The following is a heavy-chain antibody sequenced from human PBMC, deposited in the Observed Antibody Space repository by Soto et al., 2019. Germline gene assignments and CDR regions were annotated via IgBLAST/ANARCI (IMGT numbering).Heavy chain of an antibody. J-gene: IGHJ5*02. CDR2: IYYSGST. CDR1: GGSISSSSYY. CDR3: ARLGIAAAVNWFDP. V-gene: IGHV4-39*01. Sequence: TSETLSLTCTVSGGSISSSSYYWGWIRQPPGKGLEWIGSIYYSGSTYYNPSLKSRVTISVDTSKNQFSLKLSSVTAADTAVYYCARLGIAAAVNWFDPWGQGTLVTVSS. D-gene: IGHD6-13*01.